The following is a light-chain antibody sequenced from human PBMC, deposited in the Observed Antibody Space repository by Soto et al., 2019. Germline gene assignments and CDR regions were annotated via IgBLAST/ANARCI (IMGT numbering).Light chain of an antibody. Sequence: DIQMTQSPLSVSASVGDRVITTCRASQDIGYWLAWYQQIPGKAPKLLIYAALSLQSGVSSRFSGSGSGTNFTLTINSLQPEDVAFYYCQQANSFPLSFGQGTRLENK. V-gene: IGKV1-12*01. CDR3: QQANSFPLS. CDR1: QDIGYW. J-gene: IGKJ5*01. CDR2: AAL.